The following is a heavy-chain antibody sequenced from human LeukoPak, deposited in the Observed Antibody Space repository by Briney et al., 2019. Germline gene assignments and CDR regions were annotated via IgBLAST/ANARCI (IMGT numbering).Heavy chain of an antibody. D-gene: IGHD3-9*01. CDR2: ISYDGSNK. V-gene: IGHV3-30-3*01. J-gene: IGHJ4*02. CDR1: GXTFSGYA. CDR3: AKDGVRGDILTGYSFFDS. Sequence: GRSLRLSCAASGXTFSGYAMHWVRQAPGKGLEWVAVISYDGSNKYYADSVKGRFTISRDNSKNTHYLQMNSLRAEDTAVYYCAKDGVRGDILTGYSFFDSWGQGTLVTVSS.